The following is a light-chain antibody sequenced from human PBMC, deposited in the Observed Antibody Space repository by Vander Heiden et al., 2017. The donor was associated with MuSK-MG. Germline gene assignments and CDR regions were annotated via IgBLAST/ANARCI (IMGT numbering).Light chain of an antibody. CDR1: ENIKSY. CDR3: QQGYSTPHT. V-gene: IGKV1-39*01. CDR2: SAS. J-gene: IGKJ2*01. Sequence: DVQMTTTPSSLSASIGDSVTSTCRASENIKSYLNWYQQKPGKAPKLLIYSASTLESGAPSRFSGSGSGTHFTLTISGLQPDDFATYTCQQGYSTPHTFGQGTIVEIK.